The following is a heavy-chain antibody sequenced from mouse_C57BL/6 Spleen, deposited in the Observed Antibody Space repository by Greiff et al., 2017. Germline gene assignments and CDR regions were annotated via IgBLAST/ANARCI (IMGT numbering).Heavy chain of an antibody. J-gene: IGHJ2*01. Sequence: VQLQQSGPVLVKPGPSVKISCKASGFTFTDYYMYWVKQSHGKSLEWIGLVYPYNGGTSYNQKFKGKATLTVDTSSSTAYMELNSLTSEYSAVYYCAREVGYGSLRGYFDYWGQGTTLTVSS. CDR1: GFTFTDYY. CDR3: AREVGYGSLRGYFDY. V-gene: IGHV1-36*01. D-gene: IGHD2-2*01. CDR2: VYPYNGGT.